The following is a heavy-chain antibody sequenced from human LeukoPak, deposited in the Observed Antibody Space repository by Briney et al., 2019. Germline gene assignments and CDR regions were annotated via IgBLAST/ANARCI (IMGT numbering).Heavy chain of an antibody. D-gene: IGHD1-1*01. V-gene: IGHV4-59*11. CDR3: AREGTAGTNLNWFDP. J-gene: IGHJ5*02. CDR2: VSYRGST. Sequence: SETLSLTCTVSGGSINSHFWSWIRQPPGKGLEWIGYVSYRGSTNFNPSLKSRVTISVDTSKNQFSLKLSSVTAADTAVYYCAREGTAGTNLNWFDPWGQGTLVTVSS. CDR1: GGSINSHF.